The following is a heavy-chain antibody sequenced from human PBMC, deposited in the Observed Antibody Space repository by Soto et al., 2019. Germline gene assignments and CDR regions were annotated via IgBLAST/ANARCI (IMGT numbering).Heavy chain of an antibody. D-gene: IGHD6-25*01. J-gene: IGHJ5*02. CDR3: ARGGVAARKGRWFDP. Sequence: WETLSLTCTVSGSSISSYYWGWIRQPPGKGLEWIGYIHYSGSTNYNPSLRSRVTISVDTPKNQFSLKVNSMIAADTAIYYCARGGVAARKGRWFDPWGQGTLVTVSS. CDR2: IHYSGST. V-gene: IGHV4-59*01. CDR1: GSSISSYY.